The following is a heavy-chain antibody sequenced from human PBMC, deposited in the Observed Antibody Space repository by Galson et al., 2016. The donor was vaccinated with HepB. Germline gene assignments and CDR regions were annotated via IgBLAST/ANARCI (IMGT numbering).Heavy chain of an antibody. J-gene: IGHJ4*02. V-gene: IGHV3-23*01. Sequence: SLRLSCAVSGFTFSNFAMSWVRQTPGKGLEWVSAIGGSGMSTFYADSVKGRFTISRDTSRNTLFLQMNSLGAEDTAIYYCARVPLLPVAHFDSWGQGALVTVSS. CDR2: IGGSGMST. CDR1: GFTFSNFA. CDR3: ARVPLLPVAHFDS. D-gene: IGHD2-15*01.